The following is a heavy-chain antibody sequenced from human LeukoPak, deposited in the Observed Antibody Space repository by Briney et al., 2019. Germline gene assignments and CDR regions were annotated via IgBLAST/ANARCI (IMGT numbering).Heavy chain of an antibody. CDR2: IIPIFGTA. V-gene: IGHV1-69*05. J-gene: IGHJ4*02. CDR3: ARADCSSTSCSAVDY. D-gene: IGHD2-2*01. Sequence: ASVKVSCKASGGTFSSYAISWVRQAPGQGLGWMGGIIPIFGTANYAQKFQGRVTITTDESTSTAYMELSSLRSEDTAVYYCARADCSSTSCSAVDYWGQGTLVTVSS. CDR1: GGTFSSYA.